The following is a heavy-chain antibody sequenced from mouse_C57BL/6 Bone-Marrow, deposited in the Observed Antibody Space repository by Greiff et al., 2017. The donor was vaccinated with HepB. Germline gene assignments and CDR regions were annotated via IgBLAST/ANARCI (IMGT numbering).Heavy chain of an antibody. CDR1: GYTFTSYW. D-gene: IGHD4-1*01. CDR3: TRWLGRPAWFAY. V-gene: IGHV1-5*01. J-gene: IGHJ3*01. CDR2: IYPGNSDT. Sequence: EVQLQQSGTVLARPGASVKMSCKTSGYTFTSYWMHWVKQRPGQGLEWIGAIYPGNSDTSYNQKFKGKAKLTAVTSASTAYMELSSLTNEDSAVYYCTRWLGRPAWFAYWGQGTLVTVSA.